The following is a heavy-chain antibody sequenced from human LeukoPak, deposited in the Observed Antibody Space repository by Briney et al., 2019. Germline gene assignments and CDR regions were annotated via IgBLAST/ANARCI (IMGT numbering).Heavy chain of an antibody. CDR1: GFTFDDYA. V-gene: IGHV3-9*01. J-gene: IGHJ4*02. D-gene: IGHD3-22*01. Sequence: GRSLRLSCAASGFTFDDYAMHWVRQAPGKGLEWVSGISWNSGSIGYADSVKGRFTISRDNAKNSLYLQMNSLRAEDTALYYCAKGPPHYYDISGYYWPDYWGQGTLVTVSS. CDR3: AKGPPHYYDISGYYWPDY. CDR2: ISWNSGSI.